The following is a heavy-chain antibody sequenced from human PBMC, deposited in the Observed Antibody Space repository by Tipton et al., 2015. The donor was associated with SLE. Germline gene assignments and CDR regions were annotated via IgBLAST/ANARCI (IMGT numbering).Heavy chain of an antibody. Sequence: LRLSCAVFGGSFSGYYWSWIRQPPGKGLEWIGEINHSGSTNYNPSLKSRVIISVDTFKNQFSLKLSSVTAADTAVYYCARDGAVVNAFDIWGQGTMVTVSS. CDR3: ARDGAVVNAFDI. J-gene: IGHJ3*02. CDR1: GGSFSGYY. D-gene: IGHD4-23*01. V-gene: IGHV4-34*01. CDR2: INHSGST.